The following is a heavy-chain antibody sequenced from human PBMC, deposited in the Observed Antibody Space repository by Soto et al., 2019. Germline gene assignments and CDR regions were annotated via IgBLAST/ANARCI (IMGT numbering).Heavy chain of an antibody. CDR3: ARGYQTSWEVFEL. CDR2: IIPAFGTA. V-gene: IGHV1-69*13. D-gene: IGHD2-2*01. J-gene: IGHJ5*02. Sequence: SVKVSCKASGGTFSSSAITWVRQAPGQGLEWVGGIIPAFGTANYSPKFQGRVSVPADQSTSTAYMELSSLTSEDTAFYYCARGYQTSWEVFELWGQGTLVTVSS. CDR1: GGTFSSSA.